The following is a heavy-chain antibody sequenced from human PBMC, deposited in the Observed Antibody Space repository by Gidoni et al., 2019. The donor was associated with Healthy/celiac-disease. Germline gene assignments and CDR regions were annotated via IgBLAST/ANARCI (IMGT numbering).Heavy chain of an antibody. Sequence: QVQLVQSGAEVKKPGASVKVSCKASGYTFTSYAMHWVRQAPGQRLEWMGWINAGNGNTKYSQKFQGRVTITRDTSASTAYMELSSLRSEDTAVYYCARDLRYCSGGSCYYYYYGMDVWGQGTTVTVS. CDR2: INAGNGNT. CDR3: ARDLRYCSGGSCYYYYYGMDV. CDR1: GYTFTSYA. V-gene: IGHV1-3*01. D-gene: IGHD2-15*01. J-gene: IGHJ6*02.